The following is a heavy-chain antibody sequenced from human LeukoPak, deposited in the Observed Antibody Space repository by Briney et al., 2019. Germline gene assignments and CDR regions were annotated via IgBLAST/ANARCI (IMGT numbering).Heavy chain of an antibody. J-gene: IGHJ4*02. D-gene: IGHD6-19*01. CDR1: GFIFSSYS. CDR3: AGGDSSGSFIDY. CDR2: ISSSSSYI. Sequence: GGSLRLSCAASGFIFSSYSMNWVRQAPGKGLEWVSSISSSSSYIYYADSVKGRFTISRDNAKNSLYLQMNSLRAEDTAVYYCAGGDSSGSFIDYWGQGTLVTVSS. V-gene: IGHV3-21*01.